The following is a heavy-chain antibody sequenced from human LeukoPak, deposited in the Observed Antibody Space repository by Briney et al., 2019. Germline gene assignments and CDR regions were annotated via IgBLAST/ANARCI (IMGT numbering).Heavy chain of an antibody. D-gene: IGHD3-3*01. V-gene: IGHV7-4-1*02. CDR2: INTNTGNP. CDR3: ARGPRVYYDFWSGHNWFDP. CDR1: GYAFTSYA. Sequence: ASVKVSCKASGYAFTSYAMNWVRQAPGQGLEWMGWINTNTGNPTYAQGFTGRFVFSLDTSVSTAYLQISSLKAEDTAVYYCARGPRVYYDFWSGHNWFDPWGQGTLVTVSS. J-gene: IGHJ5*02.